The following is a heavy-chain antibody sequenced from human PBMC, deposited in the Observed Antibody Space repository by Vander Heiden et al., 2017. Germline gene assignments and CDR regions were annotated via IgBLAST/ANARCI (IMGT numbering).Heavy chain of an antibody. CDR1: GFTFTNYA. D-gene: IGHD3-9*01. J-gene: IGHJ4*02. CDR2: ISGSGGST. Sequence: EVVLLASGAVLLQKGGSLRLSCAASGFTFTNYAMSWVRQAPGKGLGWVSLISGSGGSTNYADSVKGRFTISRDNSKNTLYLQMISVGAGNRAGYVSAKRTCLTGYYYNSIVYSGQGTLVTVSS. V-gene: IGHV3-23*01. CDR3: AKRTCLTGYYYNSIVY.